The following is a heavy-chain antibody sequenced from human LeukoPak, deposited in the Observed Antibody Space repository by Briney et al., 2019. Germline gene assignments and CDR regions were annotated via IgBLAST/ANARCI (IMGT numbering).Heavy chain of an antibody. V-gene: IGHV4-61*02. CDR2: IYTSGST. Sequence: PSQTLSLTCTVSGGSISSGSYYWSWIRQPTGKGLEWIGRIYTSGSTNYNPSLKSRVTISVDTSKNQFSLKLSSVTAADTAVYYCARPRRAARYYYYMDVWGKGTTVTVSS. CDR1: GGSISSGSYY. J-gene: IGHJ6*03. D-gene: IGHD6-6*01. CDR3: ARPRRAARYYYYMDV.